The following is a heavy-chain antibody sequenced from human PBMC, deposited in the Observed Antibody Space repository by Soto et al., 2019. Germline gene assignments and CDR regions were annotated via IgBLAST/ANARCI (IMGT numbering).Heavy chain of an antibody. CDR2: ISHSGGTT. Sequence: GGSVRLSCAASGFTFTSYAMSWVRQAPGKGLEWVSAISHSGGTTYYADSVRGRFTISRDNSKNTLYLQMNSLRAEDTAIYYCAKDAFGYCSGGSCYYYYMDVWGKGTTVTVSS. J-gene: IGHJ6*03. V-gene: IGHV3-23*01. CDR3: AKDAFGYCSGGSCYYYYMDV. D-gene: IGHD2-15*01. CDR1: GFTFTSYA.